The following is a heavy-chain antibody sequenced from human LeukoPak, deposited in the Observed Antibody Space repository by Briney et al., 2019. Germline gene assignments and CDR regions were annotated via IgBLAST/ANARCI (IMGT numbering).Heavy chain of an antibody. CDR2: ISGSGGST. J-gene: IGHJ2*01. CDR1: GFTFSSYA. D-gene: IGHD7-27*01. CDR3: AKGPNWGDHWYFDL. V-gene: IGHV3-23*01. Sequence: GGSLRLSCAAPGFTFSSYAMSWVRQAPGKGLEWVSAISGSGGSTYYADSVKGRFTISRDNSKNTLYLQMNSLRAEDTAVYYCAKGPNWGDHWYFDLWGRGTLVTVSS.